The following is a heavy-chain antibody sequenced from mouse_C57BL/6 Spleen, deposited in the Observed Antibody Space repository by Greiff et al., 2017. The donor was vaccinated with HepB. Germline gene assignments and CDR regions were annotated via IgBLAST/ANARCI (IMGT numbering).Heavy chain of an antibody. CDR1: GFTFSSYA. V-gene: IGHV5-4*01. CDR3: AREGHYYGSSYDY. CDR2: ISDGGSYT. Sequence: EVKLQESGGGLVKPGGSLKLSCAASGFTFSSYAMSWVRQTPEKRLEWVATISDGGSYTYYPDNVKGRFTISRDNAKNNLYLQMSHLKSEDTAMYYCAREGHYYGSSYDYWGQGTTLTVSS. J-gene: IGHJ2*01. D-gene: IGHD1-1*01.